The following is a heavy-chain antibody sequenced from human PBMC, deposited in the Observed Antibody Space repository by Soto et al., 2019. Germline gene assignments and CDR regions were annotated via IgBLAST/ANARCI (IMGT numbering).Heavy chain of an antibody. D-gene: IGHD4-17*01. J-gene: IGHJ4*02. V-gene: IGHV3-66*01. CDR1: GFTVSTTY. CDR2: IYRGGRT. Sequence: EVQLVESGGGLVQPGGSLRLSCAASGFTVSTTYMTWVRQAPGKGLEWVSVIYRGGRTYYADSVKGRFPISRDVSKNTLYLQMNSLRAEDTAVYYCARVPEFYGNSLEYWGQGTLVTVSS. CDR3: ARVPEFYGNSLEY.